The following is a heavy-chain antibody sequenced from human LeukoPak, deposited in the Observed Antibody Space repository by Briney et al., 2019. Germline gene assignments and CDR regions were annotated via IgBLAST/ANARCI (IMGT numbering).Heavy chain of an antibody. CDR1: GFTFSTFA. CDR2: IFPSGGEI. D-gene: IGHD2-8*02. V-gene: IGHV3-23*01. J-gene: IGHJ4*02. Sequence: GGSLRLSCAASGFTFSTFAMIWVRQPPGKGLEWVSSIFPSGGEIHYADSVRGRFTISRDDSKSTLSLQMNSLRAEDTAIYYCATYRQVLLPFESWGQGTLVTVSS. CDR3: ATYRQVLLPFES.